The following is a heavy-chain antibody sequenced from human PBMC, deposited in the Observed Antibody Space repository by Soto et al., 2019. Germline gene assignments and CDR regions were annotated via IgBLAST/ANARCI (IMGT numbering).Heavy chain of an antibody. CDR2: IYYTVNT. J-gene: IGHJ5*02. Sequence: TSETLSLTCTVSGGSINSGTYHWSWLRQHPGKGLEWIGYIYYTVNTYYNPSLKSRLTLSVDTSKNPFSLKLGSVSAADTAVYYCARGQPYCSGGSCSSGWFDPWGQGTLVTVSS. V-gene: IGHV4-31*03. D-gene: IGHD2-15*01. CDR3: ARGQPYCSGGSCSSGWFDP. CDR1: GGSINSGTYH.